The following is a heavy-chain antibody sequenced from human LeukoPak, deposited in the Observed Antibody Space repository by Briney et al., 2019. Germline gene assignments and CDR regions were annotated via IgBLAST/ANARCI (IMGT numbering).Heavy chain of an antibody. CDR2: MNPSSGDT. Sequence: EASVRVSCKASGYTFTSFDINWVRQATGQGPEWMGWMNPSSGDTGYAQKFQGRVTITADKSTSTAYMELSSLRSEDTAVYYCARGTYYYGSGSYSTGFDYWGQGTLVTVSS. D-gene: IGHD3-10*01. CDR1: GYTFTSFD. CDR3: ARGTYYYGSGSYSTGFDY. J-gene: IGHJ4*02. V-gene: IGHV1-8*03.